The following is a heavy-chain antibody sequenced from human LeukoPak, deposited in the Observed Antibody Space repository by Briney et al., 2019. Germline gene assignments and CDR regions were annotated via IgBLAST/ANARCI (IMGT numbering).Heavy chain of an antibody. J-gene: IGHJ3*02. CDR3: AREVNVPAGSHAFDI. V-gene: IGHV4-30-4*01. CDR2: IYSTGSA. CDR1: GDSISTDNYF. Sequence: PSETLSLTCTVSGDSISTDNYFWSWIRQSSGEGLVWIGYIYSTGSAYYNPSLKSRVTISLDMSTNQFSLRLNSVTAADTAVYYCAREVNVPAGSHAFDIWGQGTMVTVSS. D-gene: IGHD2-2*01.